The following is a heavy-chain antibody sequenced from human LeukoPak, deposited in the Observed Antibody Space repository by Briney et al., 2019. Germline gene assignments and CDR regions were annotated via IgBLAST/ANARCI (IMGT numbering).Heavy chain of an antibody. CDR1: GFTFSSYA. CDR2: ISYDGSNK. D-gene: IGHD1-26*01. CDR3: ARAEWELLYYYYGMDV. J-gene: IGHJ6*02. V-gene: IGHV3-30-3*01. Sequence: GGSLRLSCAASGFTFSSYAMHWVRQAPGKGLEWVAVISYDGSNKYYADSVKGRFTISRDNSKNTLYLQMNSLRAEDTAVYYCARAEWELLYYYYGMDVWGQGTTVTVSS.